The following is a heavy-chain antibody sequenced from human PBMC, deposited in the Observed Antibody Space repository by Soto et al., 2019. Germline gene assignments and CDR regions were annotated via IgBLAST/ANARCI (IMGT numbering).Heavy chain of an antibody. CDR1: GYTFTSYG. CDR2: ISAYNGNT. D-gene: IGHD6-13*01. V-gene: IGHV1-18*01. CDR3: ARDHGGAPIAAAGTYAFDI. Sequence: QVQLVQSGAEVKKPGASVKVSCKASGYTFTSYGISWVRQAPGQGLEWMGWISAYNGNTNYAQKLQGRVTMTTDTSTSTAYMELRSLRSDDTAVYYCARDHGGAPIAAAGTYAFDIWGQGTMVTVSS. J-gene: IGHJ3*02.